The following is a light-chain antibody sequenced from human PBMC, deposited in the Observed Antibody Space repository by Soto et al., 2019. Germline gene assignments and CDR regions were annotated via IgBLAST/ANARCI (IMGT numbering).Light chain of an antibody. CDR1: QSVSRNY. J-gene: IGKJ4*01. V-gene: IGKV3-20*01. CDR2: DAS. CDR3: QQYGRTPLT. Sequence: EIVLTQSPGTLPLSPGERASLSCRASQSVSRNYVAWYHYKPGQAPRLLIYDASTRATGIPDRFSGSGSGADFTLTISRLEPEDFAVYFCQQYGRTPLTFGGGSKVEIK.